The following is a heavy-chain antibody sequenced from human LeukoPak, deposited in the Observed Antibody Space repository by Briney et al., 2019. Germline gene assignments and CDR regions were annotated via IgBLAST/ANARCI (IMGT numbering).Heavy chain of an antibody. CDR1: GFTFSNYW. D-gene: IGHD5-24*01. Sequence: GGSLRLSCAVSGFTFSNYWMSWVRQAPGKGLEWVANIKTDGSEKYYVDSVKGRFTISRDNAKNSLYLQMNSLRGEDTAVYYCARIARVSPKKATTDCSFDYWGQGTLVTVPS. CDR3: ARIARVSPKKATTDCSFDY. CDR2: IKTDGSEK. V-gene: IGHV3-7*01. J-gene: IGHJ4*02.